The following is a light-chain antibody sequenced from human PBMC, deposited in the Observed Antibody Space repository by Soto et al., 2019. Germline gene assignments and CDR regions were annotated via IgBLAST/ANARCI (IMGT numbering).Light chain of an antibody. J-gene: IGLJ2*01. Sequence: QSVLTQPASVSGSPGQSITISCTGTSSDVGGYNYVSWYQQHPGKAPKLMIYDVSNRPSGVSNRFSGSKSGNTASLTISGLQADDEADYYCSSYTSSSTPAFGGGTKLTVL. V-gene: IGLV2-14*01. CDR2: DVS. CDR3: SSYTSSSTPA. CDR1: SSDVGGYNY.